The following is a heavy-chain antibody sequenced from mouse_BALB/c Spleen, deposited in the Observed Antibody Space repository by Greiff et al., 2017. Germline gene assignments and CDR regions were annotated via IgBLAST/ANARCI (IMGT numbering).Heavy chain of an antibody. J-gene: IGHJ4*01. CDR3: ARSHYAMDY. CDR1: GYSITSDYA. Sequence: EVKLQESGPGLVKPSQSLSLTCTVTGYSITSDYAWNWIRQFPENKLEWMGYISYSGSTSYNPSLKSRISITRDTSKNQFFLQLNSVTTEDTATYYCARSHYAMDYWGQGTSVTVSS. V-gene: IGHV3-2*02. CDR2: ISYSGST.